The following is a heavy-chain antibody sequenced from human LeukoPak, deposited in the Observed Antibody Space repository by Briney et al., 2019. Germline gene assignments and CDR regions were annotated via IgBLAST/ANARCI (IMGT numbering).Heavy chain of an antibody. CDR2: INPYSGGT. V-gene: IGHV1-2*02. CDR1: GYTFTAYY. Sequence: GASVKVSCKASGYTFTAYYMNWLRQAPGQGLEWMGWINPYSGGTNYAQKFQGRVTMTRDTSISTASMEMSRLRSDDTAVYYCARTVEMALFDYWGQGTLVTVSS. CDR3: ARTVEMALFDY. D-gene: IGHD5-24*01. J-gene: IGHJ4*02.